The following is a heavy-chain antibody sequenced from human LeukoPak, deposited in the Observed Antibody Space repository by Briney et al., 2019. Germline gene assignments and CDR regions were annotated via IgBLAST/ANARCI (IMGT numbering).Heavy chain of an antibody. CDR3: AKDTGGYDYVWGSYRLAY. CDR2: IRGSGGST. V-gene: IGHV3-23*01. Sequence: PGGSLRLSCAASGFTFSGYAMSWVRQAPGKGLEWVATIRGSGGSTYYADSVKGRFTISRDNYKNTLYLQMNSLRADDTAVYYCAKDTGGYDYVWGSYRLAYWGQGTLVTVSS. J-gene: IGHJ4*02. CDR1: GFTFSGYA. D-gene: IGHD3-16*02.